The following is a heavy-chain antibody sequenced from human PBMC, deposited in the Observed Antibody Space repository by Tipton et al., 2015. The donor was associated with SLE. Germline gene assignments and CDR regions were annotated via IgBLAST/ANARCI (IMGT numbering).Heavy chain of an antibody. CDR3: AREYYSNYYGWDV. Sequence: QLVQSGAEMKRPGASVKVSCKAFGYTFTSHGISWVRQAPGQGLEWMGWISTSNSHTKYAEKFQGRVTMTTDTSTSTAYMELRSLKSDDTAVYYCAREYYSNYYGWDVWGQGTTVTVSS. V-gene: IGHV1-18*01. J-gene: IGHJ6*02. CDR1: GYTFTSHG. CDR2: ISTSNSHT. D-gene: IGHD4-11*01.